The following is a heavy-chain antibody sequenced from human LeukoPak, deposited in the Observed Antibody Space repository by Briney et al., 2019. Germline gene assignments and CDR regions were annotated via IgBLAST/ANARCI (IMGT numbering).Heavy chain of an antibody. J-gene: IGHJ6*03. CDR1: GFTFSSYG. Sequence: GGSLRLSCAASGFTFSSYGMSWVRQAPGKGLEWVSAISGSGGSTYYADSVKGRFTISRDNSKNTLYLQMNSLRAEDTAVYYCASTSTTIYYYYYMDVWGKGTTVTVSS. CDR3: ASTSTTIYYYYYMDV. CDR2: ISGSGGST. V-gene: IGHV3-23*01. D-gene: IGHD1-1*01.